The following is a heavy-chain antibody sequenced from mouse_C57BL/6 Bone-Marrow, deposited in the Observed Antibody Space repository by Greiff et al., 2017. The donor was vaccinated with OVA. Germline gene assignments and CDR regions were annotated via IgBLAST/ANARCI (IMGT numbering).Heavy chain of an antibody. Sequence: QVQLKQPGAELVRPGSSVKLSCKASGYTFTSYWMHWVKQRPIQGLEWIGNIDPSDSETHYNQKFKDKATLTVDKSSSTAYMQLSSLTSEDSAVYYCARRGHDYYGSSPFDYWGQGTTLTVSS. D-gene: IGHD1-1*01. CDR1: GYTFTSYW. CDR2: IDPSDSET. V-gene: IGHV1-52*01. CDR3: ARRGHDYYGSSPFDY. J-gene: IGHJ2*01.